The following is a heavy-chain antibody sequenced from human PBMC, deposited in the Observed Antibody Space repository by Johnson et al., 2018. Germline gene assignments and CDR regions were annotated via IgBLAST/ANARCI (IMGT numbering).Heavy chain of an antibody. CDR3: ARDQDCSSTSCLGMDV. D-gene: IGHD2-2*01. CDR1: GFTISSYG. J-gene: IGHJ6*01. V-gene: IGHV3-33*01. CDR2: IWYDGSNK. Sequence: QVQLVQSGGGVVQPGRSLRLSCAASGFTISSYGMHWVRQAPGKGLEWVAVIWYDGSNKYYADYVKGRFTISRDNSKNTLYLQMNSLRAEETAVYYCARDQDCSSTSCLGMDVWGQGTTVTVSS.